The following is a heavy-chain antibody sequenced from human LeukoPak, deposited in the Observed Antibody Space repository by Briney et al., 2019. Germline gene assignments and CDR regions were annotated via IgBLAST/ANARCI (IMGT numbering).Heavy chain of an antibody. D-gene: IGHD2-2*01. V-gene: IGHV4-4*09. J-gene: IGHJ3*02. CDR1: GDSTIGYY. Sequence: PSETLSLTCTVSGDSTIGYYWTWIRQPPGKGLEWIGYIYTSGSTNYNPSLKSRVTISVDMSKNQFSLQLSSVTAADTAVYCCARQSCSSTSCPHRNVFDIWGQGTMVTVSP. CDR2: IYTSGST. CDR3: ARQSCSSTSCPHRNVFDI.